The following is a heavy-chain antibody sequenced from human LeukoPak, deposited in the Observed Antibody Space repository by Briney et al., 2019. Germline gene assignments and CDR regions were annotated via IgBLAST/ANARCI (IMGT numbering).Heavy chain of an antibody. D-gene: IGHD3-16*01. V-gene: IGHV3-23*01. Sequence: GGSLRLSCAASGFTFSSYAMSWVRQAPEKGLEWVSAISGSGGSTYYADSVKGRFTISRDNSKNTLYLQMNSLRAEDTAVYYCAKVGPTRYYDYVWGSSPGFDYWGQGTLVTVSS. J-gene: IGHJ4*02. CDR1: GFTFSSYA. CDR3: AKVGPTRYYDYVWGSSPGFDY. CDR2: ISGSGGST.